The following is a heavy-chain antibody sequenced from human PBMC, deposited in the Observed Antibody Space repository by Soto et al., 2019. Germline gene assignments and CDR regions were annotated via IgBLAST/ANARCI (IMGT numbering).Heavy chain of an antibody. J-gene: IGHJ3*02. V-gene: IGHV3-30*18. CDR1: GFTFSSYG. CDR3: AKDRTLQKWRGDAFDI. CDR2: ISYDGSNK. Sequence: GGSLKLSCAASGFTFSSYGMHWVRQAPGKGLEWVAVISYDGSNKYYADSVKGRFTISRDNSKNTLYLQMNSLRAEDTAVYYCAKDRTLQKWRGDAFDIWGQGTMVTVSS. D-gene: IGHD4-4*01.